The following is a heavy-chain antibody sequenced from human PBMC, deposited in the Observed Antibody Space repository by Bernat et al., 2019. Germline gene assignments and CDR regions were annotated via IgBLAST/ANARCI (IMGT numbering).Heavy chain of an antibody. D-gene: IGHD1-26*01. V-gene: IGHV3-13*04. CDR3: ARAVGATTGSAFDI. J-gene: IGHJ3*02. CDR1: GFTFSSYD. Sequence: EVQLVESGGGLVQPGGSLRLSCAASGFTFSSYDMHWVRQATGKGLEWVSAIGTAGDTYYPGSVKGRFTISRENAKNSLCLQMNSLRAGDTAVYYCARAVGATTGSAFDIWGQGTMVTVSS. CDR2: IGTAGDT.